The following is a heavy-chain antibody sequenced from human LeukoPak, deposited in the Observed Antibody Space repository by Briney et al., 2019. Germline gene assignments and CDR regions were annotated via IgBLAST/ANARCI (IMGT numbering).Heavy chain of an antibody. Sequence: GRSLRPSCAASGFTFDDYAMHWVRQAPGKGLEWVSGISWNSGSIGYADSVKGRFTISRDNAKNSLYLQMNSLRAEGTALYYCAKGGWYDILTGYYKHDAFDIWGQGTMVTVSS. D-gene: IGHD3-9*01. J-gene: IGHJ3*02. V-gene: IGHV3-9*01. CDR1: GFTFDDYA. CDR3: AKGGWYDILTGYYKHDAFDI. CDR2: ISWNSGSI.